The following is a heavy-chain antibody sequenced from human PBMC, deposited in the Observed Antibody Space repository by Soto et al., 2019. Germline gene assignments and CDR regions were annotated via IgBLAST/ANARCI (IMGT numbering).Heavy chain of an antibody. J-gene: IGHJ4*02. CDR2: ISYDGSNK. V-gene: IGHV3-30*18. D-gene: IGHD3-10*01. CDR3: AKDRDQYYGSGSYYLDY. Sequence: GGSLRLSCAASGFTFSSYGMHWVRQAPGKGLEWVAVISYDGSNKYYADSVKGRFTISRDNSKNTLYLQMNSLRAEDTAVYYCAKDRDQYYGSGSYYLDYWGQGTLVTVSS. CDR1: GFTFSSYG.